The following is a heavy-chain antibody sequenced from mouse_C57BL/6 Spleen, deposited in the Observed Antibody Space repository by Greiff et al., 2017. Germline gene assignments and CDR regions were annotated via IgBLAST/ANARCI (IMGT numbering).Heavy chain of an antibody. CDR3: ARYPAQAYYFDY. V-gene: IGHV1-66*01. CDR2: IYPGSGNT. D-gene: IGHD3-2*02. Sequence: VQLQQSGPELVKPGASVKISCKASGYSFTSYYIHWVKQRPGQGLEWIGWIYPGSGNTKYNEKFKGKATLTADTSSSTAYMPLSSLTSEDSAVYYCARYPAQAYYFDYWGQGTTLTVSS. CDR1: GYSFTSYY. J-gene: IGHJ2*01.